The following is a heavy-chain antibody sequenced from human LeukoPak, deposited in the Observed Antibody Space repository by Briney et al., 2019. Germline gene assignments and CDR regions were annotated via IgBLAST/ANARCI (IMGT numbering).Heavy chain of an antibody. CDR1: GFTFNSYW. CDR2: INQDGSQK. Sequence: GRSLRLSCAASGFTFNSYWMTWVRQAPGKGLEWVASINQDGSQKYYVESLKGRFTISRDNAKNSHYLQMNSLRAEDTAVYYCARDGGIQLWLKTWGQGTLVTVSS. CDR3: ARDGGIQLWLKT. V-gene: IGHV3-7*01. D-gene: IGHD5-18*01. J-gene: IGHJ5*02.